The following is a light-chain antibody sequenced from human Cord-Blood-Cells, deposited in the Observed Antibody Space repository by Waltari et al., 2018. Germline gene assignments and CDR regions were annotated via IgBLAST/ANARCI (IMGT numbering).Light chain of an antibody. CDR2: DFS. CDR1: SSDVGGYNY. J-gene: IGLJ3*02. Sequence: QSALTQPASVSGSPGQSITISCTGTSSDVGGYNYVSWYQQHPGKAPKLMIYDFSKQPSGLSNRFSCSKSGSTASLTISWLQDEEKADYYCSSYTSSSTLVFGGGTKLTVL. CDR3: SSYTSSSTLV. V-gene: IGLV2-14*01.